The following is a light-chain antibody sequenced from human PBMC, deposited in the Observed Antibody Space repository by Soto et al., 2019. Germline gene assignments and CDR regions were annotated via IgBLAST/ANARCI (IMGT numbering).Light chain of an antibody. CDR1: SNDVGGYNY. Sequence: QSMLTQPRSVSGSPGQSVTISCTGTSNDVGGYNYVSWYQQHPGKAPKLMIYDVSKRPSGVPDRFSGSKSGNTASLTISGLQAEDEADYYCCSYAGSYNVVFGGGTKVTVL. CDR2: DVS. V-gene: IGLV2-11*01. J-gene: IGLJ2*01. CDR3: CSYAGSYNVV.